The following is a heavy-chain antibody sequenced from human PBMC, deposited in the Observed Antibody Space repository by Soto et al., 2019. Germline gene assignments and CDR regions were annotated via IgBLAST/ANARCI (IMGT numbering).Heavy chain of an antibody. V-gene: IGHV3-30*18. CDR1: GFTFSSYG. CDR2: ISYDGSNK. CDR3: AKEKGGYSGYDRGFDY. D-gene: IGHD5-12*01. Sequence: LSLSCAASGFTFSSYGMHWVRQAPGKGLEWVAVISYDGSNKYYADSVKGRFTISRDNSKNTLYLQMNSLRAEDTAVYYCAKEKGGYSGYDRGFDYWGQGTLVTVSS. J-gene: IGHJ4*02.